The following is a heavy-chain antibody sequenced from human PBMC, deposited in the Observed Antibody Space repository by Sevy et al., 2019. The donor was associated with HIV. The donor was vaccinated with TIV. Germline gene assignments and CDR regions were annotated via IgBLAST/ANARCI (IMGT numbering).Heavy chain of an antibody. CDR3: ARERSGGGACYYFDT. J-gene: IGHJ4*02. CDR2: INWNGGST. D-gene: IGHD2-21*02. CDR1: GFVFEDYG. V-gene: IGHV3-20*04. Sequence: GGSLRLSCAASGFVFEDYGMNWVRQAPGKGLECVSGINWNGGSTGYADSVKGRFTISRDNAKNSLYLQMNSLRAEGTAIYYCARERSGGGACYYFDTWGQGALVTVSS.